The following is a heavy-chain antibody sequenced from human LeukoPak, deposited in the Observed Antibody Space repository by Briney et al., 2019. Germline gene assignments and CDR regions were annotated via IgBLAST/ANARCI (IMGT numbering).Heavy chain of an antibody. D-gene: IGHD2/OR15-2a*01. J-gene: IGHJ3*02. CDR3: ARVSILIVPYYAFDI. CDR1: GITFSSYS. CDR2: ISSFSGTI. Sequence: GGSLRLSCVASGITFSSYSMNWVRQAPGKGLEWVSYISSFSGTINYADSVKGRFTISRDNAKNSLYLQMNSLRAEDTAVYYCARVSILIVPYYAFDIWGQGTMVTVSS. V-gene: IGHV3-48*04.